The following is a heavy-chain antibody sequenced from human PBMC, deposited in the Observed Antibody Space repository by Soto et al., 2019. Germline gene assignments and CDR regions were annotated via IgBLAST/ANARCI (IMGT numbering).Heavy chain of an antibody. J-gene: IGHJ4*02. CDR3: ARGNYDSSGYYSGYFDY. Sequence: GASVKVSCKASGYTFTSYDINWVRQATGQGLEWMGWMNPNSGNTGYAQKFQGRVTMTRNTSISTAYMELSSLRSEDTAVYYCARGNYDSSGYYSGYFDYWGQGTLVAVSS. D-gene: IGHD3-22*01. CDR1: GYTFTSYD. V-gene: IGHV1-8*01. CDR2: MNPNSGNT.